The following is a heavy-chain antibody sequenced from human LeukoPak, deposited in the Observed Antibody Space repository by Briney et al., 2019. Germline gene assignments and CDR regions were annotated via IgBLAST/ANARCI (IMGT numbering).Heavy chain of an antibody. Sequence: GESLKISCKGSGYSFTSYWIGWVRQMPGKGLEWMGIIYPGDSDTRYSPSFQGQVTISADKSISTAYLQWSSLKASDTAMYYCARSSCYEENYYYYYYMDVWGKGTTVTVSS. J-gene: IGHJ6*03. CDR3: ARSSCYEENYYYYYYMDV. CDR1: GYSFTSYW. V-gene: IGHV5-51*03. D-gene: IGHD6-13*01. CDR2: IYPGDSDT.